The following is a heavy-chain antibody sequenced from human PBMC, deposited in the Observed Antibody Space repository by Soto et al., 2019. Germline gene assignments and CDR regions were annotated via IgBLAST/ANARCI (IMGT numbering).Heavy chain of an antibody. D-gene: IGHD3-10*01. V-gene: IGHV4-61*01. CDR1: GGSVSSGSYY. CDR2: IYYSGST. Sequence: ETLSLTCTVSGGSVSSGSYYWSWIRQPPGKGLEWIGYIYYSGSTNYNPSLKSRVTISVDTSKNQFSLKLSSVTAADTAVYYCARSRGPTMVRGVIIIESWFDPWGQGTLVTVSS. J-gene: IGHJ5*02. CDR3: ARSRGPTMVRGVIIIESWFDP.